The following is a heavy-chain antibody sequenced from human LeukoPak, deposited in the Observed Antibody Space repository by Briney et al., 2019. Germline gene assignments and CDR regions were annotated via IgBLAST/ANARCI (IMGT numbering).Heavy chain of an antibody. CDR1: GFTFSSYA. Sequence: GGSLRLSCAASGFTFSSYAMSWVRQAPGKGLEWVSAISGSGGSTYYADSVKGRFTISRDNAKNTLYLQMNSLRAEDTAVYYCARGYCSSSSCPKAYYFDYWGQGTLVTVSS. D-gene: IGHD2-2*01. J-gene: IGHJ4*02. CDR3: ARGYCSSSSCPKAYYFDY. V-gene: IGHV3-23*01. CDR2: ISGSGGST.